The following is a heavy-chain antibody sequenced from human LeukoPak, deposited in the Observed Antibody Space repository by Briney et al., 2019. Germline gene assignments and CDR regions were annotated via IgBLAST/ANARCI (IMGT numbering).Heavy chain of an antibody. Sequence: GGSLRLSCAASGFTFSNYEMHWVRQAPGKGLEWVALLSCDGNNNYYADSVKGRFTISRDNSKNTLYLQMTSLRAEDTAVYYCARVGCRTSCSNAVYFDYWGRGTLVTVSS. CDR3: ARVGCRTSCSNAVYFDY. J-gene: IGHJ4*02. V-gene: IGHV3-30*01. CDR1: GFTFSNYE. CDR2: LSCDGNNN. D-gene: IGHD2-2*01.